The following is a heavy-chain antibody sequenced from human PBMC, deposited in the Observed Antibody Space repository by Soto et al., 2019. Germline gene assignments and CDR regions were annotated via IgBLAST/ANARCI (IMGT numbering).Heavy chain of an antibody. Sequence: GGSLRLSCAASGFTFSSYWMHWVRQAPGKGLVWVSRINSDGSSTSYADSVKGRFTISRDNAKNTLYLQMNSLRAEDTAVYYCAGAFDSLYYYYYMDVWGKGTTVTVSS. D-gene: IGHD3-16*01. V-gene: IGHV3-74*01. CDR2: INSDGSST. J-gene: IGHJ6*03. CDR3: AGAFDSLYYYYYMDV. CDR1: GFTFSSYW.